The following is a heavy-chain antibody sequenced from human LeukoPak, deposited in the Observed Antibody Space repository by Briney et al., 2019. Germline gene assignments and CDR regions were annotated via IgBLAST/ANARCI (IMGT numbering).Heavy chain of an antibody. D-gene: IGHD5-24*01. J-gene: IGHJ6*03. Sequence: ASVKVSCKAFAYTFTSNYMHWVRQAPGQGPEWMGVISPSGGSTTYAQKFQGRVTLTRDMSTSTDYLELSSLRSEDTAVYYCASSRNAYKSRYGYYYYMDVWGKGTTVTVSS. V-gene: IGHV1-46*01. CDR1: AYTFTSNY. CDR3: ASSRNAYKSRYGYYYYMDV. CDR2: ISPSGGST.